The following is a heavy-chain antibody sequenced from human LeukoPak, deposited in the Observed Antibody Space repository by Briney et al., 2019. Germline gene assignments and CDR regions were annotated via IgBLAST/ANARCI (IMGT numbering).Heavy chain of an antibody. Sequence: PGGSLRLSCAASGFTFSSYAMRWVRQAPGKGLEYVSAISSNGGSTYYANSVKGRFTISRDNSKNTLYLQMGSPRAEDMAVYYCARGLDYDSSGYLNYWGQGTLVTVSS. V-gene: IGHV3-64*01. CDR3: ARGLDYDSSGYLNY. J-gene: IGHJ4*02. CDR2: ISSNGGST. CDR1: GFTFSSYA. D-gene: IGHD3-22*01.